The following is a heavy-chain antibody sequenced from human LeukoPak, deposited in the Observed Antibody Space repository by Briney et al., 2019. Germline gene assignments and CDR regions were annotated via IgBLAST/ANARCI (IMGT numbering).Heavy chain of an antibody. J-gene: IGHJ4*02. V-gene: IGHV3-30*02. CDR3: AKDTTFLIPSYFDY. D-gene: IGHD2/OR15-2a*01. CDR1: GFTFSSYG. Sequence: GGSLRLSCAASGFTFSSYGMHWVRQAPGKGLEWVAFIRYDGSNKYYADSVKGRFTISRDNSKNTLYLQMNSLRAEDTAVYYCAKDTTFLIPSYFDYWGQGTLVTVSS. CDR2: IRYDGSNK.